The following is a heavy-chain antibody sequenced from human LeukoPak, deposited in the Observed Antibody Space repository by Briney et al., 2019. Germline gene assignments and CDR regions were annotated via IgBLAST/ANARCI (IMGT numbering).Heavy chain of an antibody. Sequence: GGSLRLSCAASGFTFTNDWMSWVRQAPGKGLEWVGRIKSKTDGGTTDYAAPVKGRFTISRDDSKNTLYLQMNSLKTEDTAVYYCTTARSSWWGAFDYWGQGTLVTVSS. J-gene: IGHJ4*02. V-gene: IGHV3-15*01. CDR1: GFTFTNDW. CDR3: TTARSSWWGAFDY. CDR2: IKSKTDGGTT. D-gene: IGHD6-13*01.